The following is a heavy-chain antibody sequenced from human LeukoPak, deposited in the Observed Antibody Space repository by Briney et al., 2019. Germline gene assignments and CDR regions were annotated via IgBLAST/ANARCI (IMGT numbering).Heavy chain of an antibody. V-gene: IGHV1-18*01. CDR3: ASGLLGQWLVGGAPRDYYYYGMDV. CDR1: GYTFTSYG. D-gene: IGHD6-19*01. J-gene: IGHJ6*02. CDR2: ISAYNGNT. Sequence: ASVKVSCKASGYTFTSYGISWVRQAPGQGLEWMGWISAYNGNTNYAQKLQGRVTMTTDTSTSTAYMELRSLRSDDTAVYYCASGLLGQWLVGGAPRDYYYYGMDVWGQGTTVTVSS.